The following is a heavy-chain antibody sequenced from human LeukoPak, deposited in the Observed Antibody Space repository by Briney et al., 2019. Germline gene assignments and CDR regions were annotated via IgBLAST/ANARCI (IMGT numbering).Heavy chain of an antibody. CDR3: ARERYSGSYGPGSFDY. CDR1: GYTFTGYY. V-gene: IGHV1-2*02. CDR2: INPNSGGT. D-gene: IGHD1-26*01. J-gene: IGHJ4*02. Sequence: GASVKVSCKASGYTFTGYYMHWVRQAPGQGLEWMGWINPNSGGTNYAQKFQGRVTMTRDTSISTAYMELSRLRSDDTAVYYCARERYSGSYGPGSFDYWGQGTLVTVSS.